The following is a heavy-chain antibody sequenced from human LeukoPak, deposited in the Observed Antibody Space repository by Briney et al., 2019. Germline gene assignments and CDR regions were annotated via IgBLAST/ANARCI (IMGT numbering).Heavy chain of an antibody. CDR1: GFTFSSYA. CDR2: ISRSGSTI. V-gene: IGHV3-48*03. D-gene: IGHD6-13*01. Sequence: PGGSLRLSCAASGFTFSSYAMHWVRQAPGKGLEWVSYISRSGSTIYYADSVKGRFTISRDNAKNSLYLQKNSLRAEDTAVYCCARALYSSSWYGHYFDYWGQGTLVTVSS. CDR3: ARALYSSSWYGHYFDY. J-gene: IGHJ4*02.